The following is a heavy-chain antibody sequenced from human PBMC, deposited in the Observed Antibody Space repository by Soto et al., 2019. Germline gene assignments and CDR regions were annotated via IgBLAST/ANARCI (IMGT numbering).Heavy chain of an antibody. J-gene: IGHJ4*02. D-gene: IGHD6-13*01. CDR2: INPSGGST. Sequence: GASVKVSCKASGYTFINYYMHWVRQAPGQGLEWMGIINPSGGSTSYAQKFQGRVTMTRDTSTSTVYMELSSLRSEDTAVYYCARVSSWSCFDYWGQGTLVTVSS. CDR1: GYTFINYY. CDR3: ARVSSWSCFDY. V-gene: IGHV1-46*01.